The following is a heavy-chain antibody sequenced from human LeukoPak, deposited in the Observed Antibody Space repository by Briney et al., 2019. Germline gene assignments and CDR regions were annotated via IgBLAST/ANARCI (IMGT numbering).Heavy chain of an antibody. J-gene: IGHJ4*02. CDR3: AKGELELLPSIDY. CDR1: GFTFSDYY. CDR2: ISSSGSTI. V-gene: IGHV3-11*01. D-gene: IGHD1-7*01. Sequence: GGSLRLSCAASGFTFSDYYMSWIRQAPGKGLEWVSYISSSGSTIYYADSVKGRFTISRDNSKNTLYLQMNSLRAEDTAVYYCAKGELELLPSIDYWGQGTLVTVSS.